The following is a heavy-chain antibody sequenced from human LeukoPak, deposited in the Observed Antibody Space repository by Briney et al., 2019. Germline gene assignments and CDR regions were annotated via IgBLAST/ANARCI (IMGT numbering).Heavy chain of an antibody. J-gene: IGHJ6*04. CDR2: IYHSGST. CDR3: ARSKWGARGVSSYYYGMDV. Sequence: SETLSLTCAVSGGSISSSNWWSWVRQPPGNGLEWIGEIYHSGSTNYNPSLKSRVTISVDKSKNQFSLKLSSVTAADTAVYYCARSKWGARGVSSYYYGMDVWGKGTTVTGSS. D-gene: IGHD3-10*01. CDR1: GGSISSSNW. V-gene: IGHV4-4*02.